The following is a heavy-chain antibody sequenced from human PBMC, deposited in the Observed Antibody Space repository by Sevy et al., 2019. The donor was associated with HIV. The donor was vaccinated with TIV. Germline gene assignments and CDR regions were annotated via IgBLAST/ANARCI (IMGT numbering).Heavy chain of an antibody. CDR3: ARGRVRRVDYDGSGNYYNSWYFDY. D-gene: IGHD3-10*01. V-gene: IGHV3-13*01. J-gene: IGHJ4*02. Sequence: GGSLRLSCAASGFTFSTSDMHWVRQFTGKGLEWISGIGTAGDTYYPGSVGGRFTISRENAKNSLFLQMNSLRAGDTAVYYCARGRVRRVDYDGSGNYYNSWYFDYWGRGTLVTVSS. CDR2: IGTAGDT. CDR1: GFTFSTSD.